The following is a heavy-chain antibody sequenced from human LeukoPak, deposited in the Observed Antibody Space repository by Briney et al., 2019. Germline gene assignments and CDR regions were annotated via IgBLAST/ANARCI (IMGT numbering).Heavy chain of an antibody. CDR3: ARGSRRNLLYFFDL. J-gene: IGHJ4*02. Sequence: ASVKVSCKASGYTFTSYDINWVRQATGQGLEWMGWMNPNSGNTGYARKFQGRVTMTRNTSISTTYMELSNLRSEDTAVYYCARGSRRNLLYFFDLWGQGTLVTVSS. V-gene: IGHV1-8*01. D-gene: IGHD1-14*01. CDR2: MNPNSGNT. CDR1: GYTFTSYD.